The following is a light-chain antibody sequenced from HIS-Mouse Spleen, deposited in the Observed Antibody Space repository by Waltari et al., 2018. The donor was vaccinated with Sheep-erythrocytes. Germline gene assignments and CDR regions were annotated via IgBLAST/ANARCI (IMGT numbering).Light chain of an antibody. J-gene: IGLJ2*01. V-gene: IGLV1-51*01. CDR3: GTWDSSLSAGV. CDR2: DNN. Sequence: QSVLTQPPSVSAAPGQKVTISCSGSSSNIGNNYVSWYQQLPGTAPKLLIYDNNKRPSGIPDRFYGSKSGTSATLGITGLQTGDEADYYCGTWDSSLSAGVFGGGTKLTGL. CDR1: SSNIGNNY.